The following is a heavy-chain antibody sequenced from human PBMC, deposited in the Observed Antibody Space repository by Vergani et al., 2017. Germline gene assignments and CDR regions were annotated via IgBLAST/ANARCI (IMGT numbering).Heavy chain of an antibody. V-gene: IGHV2-26*01. J-gene: IGHJ6*02. CDR2: IFSNGAK. CDR1: GFSLSSGGMR. Sequence: QVTLKESGPALVKPTQTLTLTCSLSGFSLSSGGMRVSWIRQSPGKALEWLAHIFSNGAKSYTTSLRSRLTISRDTSKSQVVLTMTNMDPVDTATYFCARIPVIAVSDKFFYHNGMDVWGQGTTVTVSS. CDR3: ARIPVIAVSDKFFYHNGMDV. D-gene: IGHD6-19*01.